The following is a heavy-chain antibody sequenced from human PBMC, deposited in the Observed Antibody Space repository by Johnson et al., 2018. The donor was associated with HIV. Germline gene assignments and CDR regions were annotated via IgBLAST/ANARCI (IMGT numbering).Heavy chain of an antibody. D-gene: IGHD6-13*01. Sequence: VQLVESGGGVVQPGRSLRLSCAASGFTFDDYGMSWVRQAPGKGLEWVANIKEDGSEKYYVDSVKGRFTISRDNAKKSLYLQMNSLRADDTAVYYCARVPSRSSWYTAFDIWGQGTTVTVSS. CDR1: GFTFDDYG. V-gene: IGHV3-7*01. J-gene: IGHJ3*02. CDR2: IKEDGSEK. CDR3: ARVPSRSSWYTAFDI.